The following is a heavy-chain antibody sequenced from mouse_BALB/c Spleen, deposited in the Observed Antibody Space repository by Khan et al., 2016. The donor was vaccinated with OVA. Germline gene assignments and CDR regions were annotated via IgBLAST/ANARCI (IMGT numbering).Heavy chain of an antibody. V-gene: IGHV1-77*01. CDR3: ARGDGYYVYCDY. D-gene: IGHD2-3*01. CDR2: IYPGSDNA. CDR1: GYTFTYYV. Sequence: QVQLKESGPELVKPGASVKMSCKASGYTFTYYVITWVKQRTGQGLEWIGEIYPGSDNAYYNERFKGKATLTADKSSNTTHMQLSSLTSEDSAVYFCARGDGYYVYCDYGGQGTTLTVSS. J-gene: IGHJ2*01.